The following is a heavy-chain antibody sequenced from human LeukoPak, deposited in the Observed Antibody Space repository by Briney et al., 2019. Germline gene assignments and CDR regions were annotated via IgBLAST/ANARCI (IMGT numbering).Heavy chain of an antibody. CDR1: RGSVSSSSYY. V-gene: IGHV4-39*01. Sequence: PSETLSLTCTVSRGSVSSSSYYWGWIRQPPGKGLEWIGSIYYNEYTYYNPSLKSRVTISVETSKNQFSLKLSSVTAADTAVYYCARHEYSGSNYGLSWFDPWGQGTLVTVSS. CDR2: IYYNEYT. J-gene: IGHJ5*02. CDR3: ARHEYSGSNYGLSWFDP. D-gene: IGHD1-26*01.